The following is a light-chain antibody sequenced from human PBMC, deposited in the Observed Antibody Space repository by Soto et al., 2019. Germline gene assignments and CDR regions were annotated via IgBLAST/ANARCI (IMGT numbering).Light chain of an antibody. V-gene: IGKV1-39*01. CDR1: QDIGTY. CDR3: QQYNSYSRT. J-gene: IGKJ1*01. Sequence: DIQMTQSPSSLSASIGDSVIITCRASQDIGTYLNWYQHKPGKAPKHLIYAASSLQTGVPSRFTGSGSGTEFTLTIDSLQPDDFATYYCQQYNSYSRTFGQGTKVEIK. CDR2: AAS.